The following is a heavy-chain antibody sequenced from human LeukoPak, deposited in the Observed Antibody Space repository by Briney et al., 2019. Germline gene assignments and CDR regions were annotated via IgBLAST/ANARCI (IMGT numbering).Heavy chain of an antibody. Sequence: GGSLRLSCATSGFTFSSYSMNWVRQAPGKGLEWVSSISSSSSYIYYADSVKGRFTISRDNAKNSLYLQMNSLRAEDTAVYYCAKDRKYCSGGSCYLYYFDYWGQGTLVTVSS. J-gene: IGHJ4*02. CDR1: GFTFSSYS. CDR3: AKDRKYCSGGSCYLYYFDY. D-gene: IGHD2-15*01. CDR2: ISSSSSYI. V-gene: IGHV3-21*01.